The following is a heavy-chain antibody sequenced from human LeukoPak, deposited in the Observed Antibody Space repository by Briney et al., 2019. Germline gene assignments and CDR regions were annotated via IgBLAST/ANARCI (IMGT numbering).Heavy chain of an antibody. CDR2: ISAYNGNT. V-gene: IGHV1-18*01. D-gene: IGHD2-2*01. Sequence: VASVKVSCKASGYTFTSYGISWVRQAPGQGLEWMGWISAYNGNTNYAQKLQGRVTMTTDTSTSTAYMELRSLRSDDTAVYYCARDRPYCSSTSCYEVFDYWGQGTLVTVSS. J-gene: IGHJ4*02. CDR3: ARDRPYCSSTSCYEVFDY. CDR1: GYTFTSYG.